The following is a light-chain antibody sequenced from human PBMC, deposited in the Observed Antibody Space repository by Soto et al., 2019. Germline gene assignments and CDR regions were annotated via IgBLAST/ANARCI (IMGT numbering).Light chain of an antibody. Sequence: DIQMTQSPSSLSASVGDRVAITCRATQSIGDYLNWYQQKPGKALKLLIYGASNLQSGVPSRFSGSGSGTDFTLTISGLQPEDFGIYYCQQSYSLPVTFGPGTKVDVK. CDR3: QQSYSLPVT. V-gene: IGKV1-39*01. J-gene: IGKJ3*01. CDR2: GAS. CDR1: QSIGDY.